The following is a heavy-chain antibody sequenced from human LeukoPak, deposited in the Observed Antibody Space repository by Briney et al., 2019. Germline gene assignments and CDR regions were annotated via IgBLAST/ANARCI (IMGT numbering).Heavy chain of an antibody. CDR1: GYSFTNYW. CDR2: IYPGDSDT. J-gene: IGHJ4*02. CDR3: ASAVNWGRDYFDY. V-gene: IGHV5-51*01. Sequence: PGESLKISCKGSGYSFTNYWIGWVRQMPGKGLEWMGIIYPGDSDTRYSPSFQGQVTISADKSISTAYLQWSSLKASDTAIYYCASAVNWGRDYFDYWGQGTLVTVSS. D-gene: IGHD7-27*01.